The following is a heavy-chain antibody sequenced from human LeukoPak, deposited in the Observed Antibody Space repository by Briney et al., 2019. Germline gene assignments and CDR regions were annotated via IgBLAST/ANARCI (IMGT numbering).Heavy chain of an antibody. Sequence: SETLSLTCTVYGGSISSSSYYWGWIRQPPGKGLEWIGSIYYSGSTYYNPSLKSRVTISVDTSKNQFSLKLSSVTAADTAVYYCARDRLSGPPYDYWGQGTLVTVSS. CDR3: ARDRLSGPPYDY. CDR1: GGSISSSSYY. J-gene: IGHJ4*02. CDR2: IYYSGST. V-gene: IGHV4-39*07. D-gene: IGHD1-14*01.